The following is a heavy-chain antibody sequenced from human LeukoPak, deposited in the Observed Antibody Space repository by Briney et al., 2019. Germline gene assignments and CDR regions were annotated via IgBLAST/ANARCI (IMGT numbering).Heavy chain of an antibody. CDR3: AKAHGSGNYYFYYMDI. Sequence: GGSLRLSCAASGFTFDDYAMHWVRQAPGKGLEWVSLITGGAGSTYYADSVKGRFTISRDNSKNSLYLQMNSLRTEDTALYYCAKAHGSGNYYFYYMDIWGKGTTDTVSS. D-gene: IGHD3-10*01. V-gene: IGHV3-43*02. CDR2: ITGGAGST. CDR1: GFTFDDYA. J-gene: IGHJ6*03.